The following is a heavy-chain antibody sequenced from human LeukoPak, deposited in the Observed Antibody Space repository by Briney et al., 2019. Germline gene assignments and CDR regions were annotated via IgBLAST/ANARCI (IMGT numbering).Heavy chain of an antibody. J-gene: IGHJ4*02. Sequence: KPSGTPSLTCAVSGASISSNIWWSWVRQPPGKGLELIGEIHHSGSTNYNPSPKSRVTISVDTSKNQFSLKLTSVTAADTAVYYCAGGYDWGATEYWGQGTLVTVSS. V-gene: IGHV4-4*02. CDR3: AGGYDWGATEY. CDR2: IHHSGST. D-gene: IGHD5-12*01. CDR1: GASISSNIW.